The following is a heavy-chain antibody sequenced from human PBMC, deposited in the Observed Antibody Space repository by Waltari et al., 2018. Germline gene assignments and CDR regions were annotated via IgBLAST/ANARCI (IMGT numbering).Heavy chain of an antibody. CDR3: ARDKQEYSRRHYYYYYMDV. J-gene: IGHJ6*03. D-gene: IGHD6-6*01. CDR1: GFTFSSYG. Sequence: QVQLVESGGGVVQPGGSLRLSCAASGFTFSSYGMHWVRQATGKGMEWVAFIRYDGSNKYYADSVKGRFTISRDNSKNTLYLQMNSLRAEDTAVYYCARDKQEYSRRHYYYYYMDVWGKGTTVTVSS. V-gene: IGHV3-30*02. CDR2: IRYDGSNK.